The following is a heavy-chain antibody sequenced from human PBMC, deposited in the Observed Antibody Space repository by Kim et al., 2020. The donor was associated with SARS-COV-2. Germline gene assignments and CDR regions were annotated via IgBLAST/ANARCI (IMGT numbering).Heavy chain of an antibody. J-gene: IGHJ4*02. CDR3: AKVSGDSIGSDFDY. D-gene: IGHD3-22*01. Sequence: ADTVKGRSTIARDNSNNTLYLQVNSMRSEDTAVYYCAKVSGDSIGSDFDYWGQGTLVTVS. V-gene: IGHV3-23*01.